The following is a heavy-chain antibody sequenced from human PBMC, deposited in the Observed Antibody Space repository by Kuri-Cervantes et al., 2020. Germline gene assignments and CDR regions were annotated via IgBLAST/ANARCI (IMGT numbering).Heavy chain of an antibody. J-gene: IGHJ4*02. CDR1: GFTFDDYA. V-gene: IGHV3-9*01. CDR2: ISWNSGSI. D-gene: IGHD5-18*01. CDR3: ARLGGGRGTAMDMGY. Sequence: LSLTCAASGFTFDDYAMHWVRQAPGKGLEWVSGISWNSGSIGYADSVKGRFTISRDNAKNSLYLQMNSLRAEDTAVYYCARLGGGRGTAMDMGYWGQGTLVTVSS.